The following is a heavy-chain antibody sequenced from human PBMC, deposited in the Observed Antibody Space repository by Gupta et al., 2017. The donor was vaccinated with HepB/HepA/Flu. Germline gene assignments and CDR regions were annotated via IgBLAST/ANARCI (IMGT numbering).Heavy chain of an antibody. J-gene: IGHJ4*02. CDR1: GFTFSNYA. V-gene: IGHV3-23*01. CDR3: ANELWSLL. Sequence: EVQLLESGGGLVQPGGSLRLSCAASGFTFSNYAVSWVRQAPGKGLEWVSTISGSGGSTYYADSVKGRFTISRDNSKNTLYLQMDSLRAEDTAVYYCANELWSLLWGQGTLVTVSS. CDR2: ISGSGGST. D-gene: IGHD3-22*01.